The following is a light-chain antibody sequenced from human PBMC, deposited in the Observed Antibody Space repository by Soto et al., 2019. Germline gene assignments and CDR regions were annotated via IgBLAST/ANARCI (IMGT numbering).Light chain of an antibody. CDR3: TSFTTTNIWV. Sequence: QSALTQPASVSGSPGQSITISCTGTSSDIGIYNYVSWYQQHPGKAPKLVICEVSNRPSGVSSRFSGSKSGNTASLTISDLRAEDEAVYYCTSFTTTNIWVFGGGTKLTVL. CDR1: SSDIGIYNY. V-gene: IGLV2-14*01. J-gene: IGLJ3*02. CDR2: EVS.